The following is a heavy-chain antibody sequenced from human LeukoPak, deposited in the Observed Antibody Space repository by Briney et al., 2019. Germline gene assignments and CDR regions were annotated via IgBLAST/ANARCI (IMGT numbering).Heavy chain of an antibody. CDR1: GFTFSSYA. V-gene: IGHV3-23*01. CDR2: ISGSGGST. J-gene: IGHJ6*02. Sequence: GGSLRLSCAASGFTFSSYAMSWVRQAPGKGLEWVSAISGSGGSTYYADSVKGRFTISRDNSKNTQYLQMNGLRAEDTAVYYCAKGEARPPYDFWSGYYFQVGYGMDVWGQGTTVTVSS. CDR3: AKGEARPPYDFWSGYYFQVGYGMDV. D-gene: IGHD3-3*01.